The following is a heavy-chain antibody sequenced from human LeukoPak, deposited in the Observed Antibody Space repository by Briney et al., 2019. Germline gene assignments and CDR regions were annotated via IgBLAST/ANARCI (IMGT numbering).Heavy chain of an antibody. CDR2: ISASGGST. V-gene: IGHV3-23*01. J-gene: IGHJ4*02. CDR1: GFTFNSYA. D-gene: IGHD2-2*02. Sequence: GGSLRLSCAASGFTFNSYAMSWVRQAPGKGLEWVSSISASGGSTYYADSVKGRFTISRYNSKNTVFLQMNGLRAEDTAVYYCARGMTIPDYWGQGTLVTVSS. CDR3: ARGMTIPDY.